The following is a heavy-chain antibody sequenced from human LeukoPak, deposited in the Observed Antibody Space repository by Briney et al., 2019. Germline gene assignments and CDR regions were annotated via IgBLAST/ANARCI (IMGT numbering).Heavy chain of an antibody. Sequence: PSETLSLTCSVSGGSISSSSNYWGWIRQPPGKGLEWIGSIYYSGSTYYNPSLKSRVTVSVDTSKNQFSLKLSSVTAADTAVYYCARQHGDSWRPPWFDPWGQGTLVTVSS. CDR3: ARQHGDSWRPPWFDP. CDR1: GGSISSSSNY. V-gene: IGHV4-39*01. D-gene: IGHD2-15*01. CDR2: IYYSGST. J-gene: IGHJ5*02.